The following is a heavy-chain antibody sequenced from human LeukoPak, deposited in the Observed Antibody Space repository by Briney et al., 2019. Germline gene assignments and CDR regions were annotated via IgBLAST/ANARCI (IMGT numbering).Heavy chain of an antibody. D-gene: IGHD3-22*01. Sequence: GRSLRLSCAASGFTFSSYGMHWVRQAPGKGLEWVAFIRYDGSNKYYADSVKGRFTISRDNSKNTLYLQMNSLRAEDTAVYYCAKGVEDYYDSSGYAPYFDYWGQGTLVTVSS. J-gene: IGHJ4*02. CDR2: IRYDGSNK. CDR1: GFTFSSYG. V-gene: IGHV3-30*02. CDR3: AKGVEDYYDSSGYAPYFDY.